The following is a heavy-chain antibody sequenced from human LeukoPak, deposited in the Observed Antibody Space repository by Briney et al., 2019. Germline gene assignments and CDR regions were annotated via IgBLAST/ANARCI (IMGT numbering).Heavy chain of an antibody. CDR3: ARHYTVTTRGDY. D-gene: IGHD4-17*01. Sequence: GGSLRLSCAASGFTFSDYYMSWIRQAPGKGLEWVSYISSSGTTIYYADSVKGRFTISRDNAKNSLYLQMNSLRAEDTAEYYCARHYTVTTRGDYWGQGTLVTVSS. J-gene: IGHJ4*02. CDR1: GFTFSDYY. CDR2: ISSSGTTI. V-gene: IGHV3-11*01.